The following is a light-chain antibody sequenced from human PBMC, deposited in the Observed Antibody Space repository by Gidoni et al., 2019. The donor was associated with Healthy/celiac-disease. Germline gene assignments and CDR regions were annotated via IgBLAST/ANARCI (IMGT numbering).Light chain of an antibody. CDR3: QQSDSTLVFT. V-gene: IGKV1-39*01. CDR2: AAS. CDR1: QSISSY. Sequence: DIQMTQSPSSLSASVGDRVTITCRASQSISSYLNWDQQKPGKAPKLLIYAASSLKSGVPSRFSGSGSGTDFTLTISSLQPEDFETYYCQQSDSTLVFTFGPGTKVDIK. J-gene: IGKJ3*01.